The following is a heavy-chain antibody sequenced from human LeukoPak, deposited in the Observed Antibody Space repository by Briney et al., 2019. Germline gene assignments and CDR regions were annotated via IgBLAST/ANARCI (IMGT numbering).Heavy chain of an antibody. CDR1: GGSISNYW. CDR2: IYTSGST. V-gene: IGHV4-4*07. D-gene: IGHD1-14*01. CDR3: ASSRGNRYYYYHYMDV. J-gene: IGHJ6*03. Sequence: SENLSLTCTVSGGSISNYWWSWIRQPAGKGLEWIGRIYTSGSTNYNPSLKSRVTMSVDTSKNQFSLKLSSVTAADTAVYYCASSRGNRYYYYHYMDVWGKGTTVTVSS.